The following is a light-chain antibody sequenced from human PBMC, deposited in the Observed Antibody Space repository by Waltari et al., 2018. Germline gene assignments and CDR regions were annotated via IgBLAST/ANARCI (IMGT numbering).Light chain of an antibody. CDR1: SGHSSYA. J-gene: IGLJ3*02. V-gene: IGLV4-69*01. CDR3: QTWGTGSWV. Sequence: QLVLTQSPSASASLGASVKLTCTLSSGHSSYAIAWPPQQPEKGPRYLMKLNSDGSHSKGDGIPDRFSGSSSGAERYLSISSLQSEDEADYYCQTWGTGSWVFGGGTKLTVL. CDR2: LNSDGSH.